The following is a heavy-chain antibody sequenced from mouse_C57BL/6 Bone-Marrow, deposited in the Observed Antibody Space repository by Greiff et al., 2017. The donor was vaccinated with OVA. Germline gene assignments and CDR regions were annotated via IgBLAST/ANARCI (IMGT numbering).Heavy chain of an antibody. CDR3: ARQGFYYRGYFDV. V-gene: IGHV1-81*01. J-gene: IGHJ1*03. Sequence: QVHVKQSGAELARPGASVKLSCKASGYTFTSSGISWVKQRTGQGLEWIGEIYPRSGNTYYNEKFKGKATLTADKSSSTAYMELRSLTSEDSAVYFCARQGFYYRGYFDVWGTGTTVTVSS. CDR2: IYPRSGNT. CDR1: GYTFTSSG. D-gene: IGHD2-14*01.